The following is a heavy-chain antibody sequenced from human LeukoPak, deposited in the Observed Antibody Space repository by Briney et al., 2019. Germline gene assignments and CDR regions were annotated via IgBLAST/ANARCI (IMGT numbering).Heavy chain of an antibody. V-gene: IGHV3-15*01. CDR2: IKSKTDGGTT. D-gene: IGHD1-26*01. Sequence: PGGSLRLSCAASGFSFSNAWMSWVRQAPGKGLEWVGRIKSKTDGGTTDYAAPVKGRFTISRDDSKNTLYLQMNSLKTEDTAVYYCTTIERELQWALSYYYYYMDVWGKGTTVTISS. CDR3: TTIERELQWALSYYYYYMDV. CDR1: GFSFSNAW. J-gene: IGHJ6*03.